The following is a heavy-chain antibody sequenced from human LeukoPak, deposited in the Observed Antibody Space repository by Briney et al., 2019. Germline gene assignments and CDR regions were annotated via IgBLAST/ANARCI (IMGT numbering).Heavy chain of an antibody. Sequence: ASVKVSCKASGYTFTSYGISWVRQAPGQGLEWMGWISAYNGNTNYAQKLQGRVTMTTDTSTSTAYTELRSLRSDDTAVYYCARAPADYESFDYWGQGTLVTVSS. V-gene: IGHV1-18*01. CDR3: ARAPADYESFDY. CDR2: ISAYNGNT. D-gene: IGHD3-16*01. J-gene: IGHJ4*02. CDR1: GYTFTSYG.